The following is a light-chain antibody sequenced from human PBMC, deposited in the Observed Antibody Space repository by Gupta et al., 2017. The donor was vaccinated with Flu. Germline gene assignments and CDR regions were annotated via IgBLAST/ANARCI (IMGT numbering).Light chain of an antibody. Sequence: QSALTQPASMSGSPGQSITLSYTGTSSDVGSYNLVSWYQQKPGKAPKLMIYEVNKRPSGVSNRFSGSKSANTASLTSSGLQAEDEADYYCCSYTFIRARLVFGGGTKLTVL. J-gene: IGLJ2*01. CDR1: SSDVGSYNL. CDR3: CSYTFIRARLV. CDR2: EVN. V-gene: IGLV2-23*02.